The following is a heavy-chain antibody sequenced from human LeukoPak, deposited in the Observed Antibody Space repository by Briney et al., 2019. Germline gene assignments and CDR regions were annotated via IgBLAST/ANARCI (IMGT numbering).Heavy chain of an antibody. CDR2: LYNTEST. CDR1: GGSISRSSYY. J-gene: IGHJ5*02. Sequence: SETLSLTCSVSGGSISRSSYYWGWIRQPPGKGLEWIGSLYNTESTYYNPSLQSRVTISVDTSKNQFSLKLSSVTAADTAVYYCALEWLLSDVLRSNWFDPWGQGTLVTVSS. CDR3: ALEWLLSDVLRSNWFDP. D-gene: IGHD3-3*01. V-gene: IGHV4-39*07.